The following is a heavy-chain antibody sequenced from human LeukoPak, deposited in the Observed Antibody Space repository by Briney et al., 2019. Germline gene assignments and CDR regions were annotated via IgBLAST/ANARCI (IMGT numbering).Heavy chain of an antibody. CDR1: GFTFGTYS. J-gene: IGHJ4*02. D-gene: IGHD3-9*01. V-gene: IGHV3-48*04. Sequence: PGGSLRLSCAASGFTFGTYSVNWVRQAPGKGLEWISYIRFGSSTVFYADSVKGRFTISRDDAQNSLHLQMNSLRADDTAVYYCGRVSRATGYYYVEFWGQGTLVTVSS. CDR2: IRFGSSTV. CDR3: GRVSRATGYYYVEF.